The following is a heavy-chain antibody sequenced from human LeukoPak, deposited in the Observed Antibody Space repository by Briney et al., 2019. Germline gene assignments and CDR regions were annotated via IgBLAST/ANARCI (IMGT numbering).Heavy chain of an antibody. CDR1: GGTFSSYA. V-gene: IGHV1-69*05. CDR3: ARSSYYDSSGYYLFDY. Sequence: SVKVSCKASGGTFSSYAISWVRQAPGQGLEWMGGLIPIFGTANYAQKFQGRVTMTTDESMSTAYMELSSLRSEDTAVYYCARSSYYDSSGYYLFDYWGQGTLVTVSS. CDR2: LIPIFGTA. J-gene: IGHJ4*02. D-gene: IGHD3-22*01.